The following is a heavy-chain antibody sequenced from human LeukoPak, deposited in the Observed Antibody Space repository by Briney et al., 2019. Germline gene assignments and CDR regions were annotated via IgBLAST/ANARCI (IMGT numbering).Heavy chain of an antibody. V-gene: IGHV3-53*01. D-gene: IGHD6-19*01. J-gene: IGHJ4*02. Sequence: PGGSLRLSCAAPGFTVSSNYMSWVRQAPGTGLEWVSVIYSGGSTYYADSVKGRFTISRDNSKNTLYLQMNSLRAEDTAVYYCARSGLKAGQWLAFDYWGQGTLVTVSS. CDR1: GFTVSSNY. CDR3: ARSGLKAGQWLAFDY. CDR2: IYSGGST.